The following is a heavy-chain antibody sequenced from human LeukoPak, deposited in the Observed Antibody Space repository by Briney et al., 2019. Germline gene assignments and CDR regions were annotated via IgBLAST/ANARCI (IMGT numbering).Heavy chain of an antibody. CDR2: MNPNSGNT. CDR1: GYTFTSYD. Sequence: ASVKVSCKASGYTFTSYDINWVRQATGQGLEWMGWMNPNSGNTGYAQKFQGRVTMTRNTSISTAYMELSSLRSEDTAVYYCAIVGSSGWWEYYYYYYYMDVWGKGTTVTVSS. J-gene: IGHJ6*03. CDR3: AIVGSSGWWEYYYYYYYMDV. V-gene: IGHV1-8*01. D-gene: IGHD6-19*01.